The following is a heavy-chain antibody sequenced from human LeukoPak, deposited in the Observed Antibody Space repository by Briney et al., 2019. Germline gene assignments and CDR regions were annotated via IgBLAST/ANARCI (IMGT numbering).Heavy chain of an antibody. J-gene: IGHJ6*02. CDR3: ASRPGHYYYYYGMDV. CDR1: GGTFSSYA. V-gene: IGHV1-69*04. CDR2: IIPILGIA. D-gene: IGHD7-27*01. Sequence: SVKVSCKASGGTFSSYAISWVRQAPGQGYEWMGRIIPILGIANYAQKFQGRVTITADKSTSTAYMELSSLRSEDTAVYYCASRPGHYYYYYGMDVWGQGTTVTVSS.